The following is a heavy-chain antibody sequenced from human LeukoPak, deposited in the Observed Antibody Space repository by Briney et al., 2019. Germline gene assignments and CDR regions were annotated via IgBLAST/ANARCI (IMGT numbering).Heavy chain of an antibody. CDR3: ARGEYGIDP. CDR2: ISYDGSNK. D-gene: IGHD3-10*01. V-gene: IGHV3-30*04. CDR1: GFSFNTDA. J-gene: IGHJ5*02. Sequence: GGSLRLSCAASGFSFNTDAMHWVRQAPGKGLEWVAVISYDGSNKYYADSVKGRFTISRDNAKNSLYLQMNSLRAEDTAVYYCARGEYGIDPWGQGTLVTVSS.